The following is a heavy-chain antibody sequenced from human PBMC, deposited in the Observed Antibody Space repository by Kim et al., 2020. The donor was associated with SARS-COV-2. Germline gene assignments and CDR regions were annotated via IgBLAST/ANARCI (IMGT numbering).Heavy chain of an antibody. Sequence: GGSLRLSCAASAFTFSNYAMSWVRQAPGKGLECVSTITGSGAGTYYADSVKGRFTISRDNSRNTLYLQMNGLRAEDTAVYYCAKSRGRGYSYVFDSWGQGTLVTVSS. D-gene: IGHD5-18*01. CDR2: ITGSGAGT. V-gene: IGHV3-23*01. CDR3: AKSRGRGYSYVFDS. J-gene: IGHJ4*02. CDR1: AFTFSNYA.